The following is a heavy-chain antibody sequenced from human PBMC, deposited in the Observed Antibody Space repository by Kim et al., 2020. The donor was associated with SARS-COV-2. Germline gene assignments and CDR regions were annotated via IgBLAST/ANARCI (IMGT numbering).Heavy chain of an antibody. Sequence: GGSLRLSCAASGFTLSDYGMHWVRQAPGKGLEWVSVIWYDGSNEYYADSVKGRFTISRDNSKNTVYLQLNSLRAEDTAVYYCARTRRWRDAFAIWGQGKMVPVSS. CDR3: ARTRRWRDAFAI. V-gene: IGHV3-33*01. J-gene: IGHJ3*02. CDR1: GFTLSDYG. CDR2: IWYDGSNE.